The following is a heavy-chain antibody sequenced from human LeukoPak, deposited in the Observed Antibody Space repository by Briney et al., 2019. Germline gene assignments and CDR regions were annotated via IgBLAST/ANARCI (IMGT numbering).Heavy chain of an antibody. CDR2: ISGSGGST. CDR1: GFTFSSYA. J-gene: IGHJ4*02. V-gene: IGHV3-23*01. CDR3: ARGGLIVATIYFSY. D-gene: IGHD5-12*01. Sequence: GGSLRLSCAASGFTFSSYAMSWVRQAPGKGLEWVSAISGSGGSTYYADSVKGRFTISRDNSKNALYLQMNSLRAEDTAVYYCARGGLIVATIYFSYWGQGTLVTVSS.